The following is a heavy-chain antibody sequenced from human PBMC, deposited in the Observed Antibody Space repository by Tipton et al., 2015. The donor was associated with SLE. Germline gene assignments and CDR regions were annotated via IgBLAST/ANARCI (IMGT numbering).Heavy chain of an antibody. J-gene: IGHJ6*04. Sequence: TLSLTCTVSGIPIISNSYYWGWIRQPPGKGLEWIGSLFHSGRTYYNTSLKSRVTISVDTSDNRFSLKMNSVTAADTAVYYCARLQYIFGGMDVWGEGTTVTVSS. CDR3: ARLQYIFGGMDV. V-gene: IGHV4-39*07. D-gene: IGHD3-3*01. CDR1: GIPIISNSYY. CDR2: LFHSGRT.